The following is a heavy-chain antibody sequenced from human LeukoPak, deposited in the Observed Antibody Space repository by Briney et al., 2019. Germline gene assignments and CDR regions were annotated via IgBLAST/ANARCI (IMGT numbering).Heavy chain of an antibody. CDR3: ARDRTTVTLFDY. CDR1: GFTFTSVW. D-gene: IGHD4-17*01. Sequence: GGSLRLSCAASGFTFTSVWMHWFRQAPGKGLVWVSRINTDGAITGYADSVKGRFTISRDNAKNTLYLQMNSLRAEDTAVYYCARDRTTVTLFDYWGQGALVTVSS. CDR2: INTDGAIT. J-gene: IGHJ4*02. V-gene: IGHV3-74*01.